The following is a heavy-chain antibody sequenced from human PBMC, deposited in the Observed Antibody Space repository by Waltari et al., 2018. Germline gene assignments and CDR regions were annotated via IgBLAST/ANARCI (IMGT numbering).Heavy chain of an antibody. J-gene: IGHJ1*01. D-gene: IGHD2-8*01. Sequence: EVQLVESGGGLIQPGGSLRLSCAASGFIVSSNYMSWVRQAPGRGLEWVSLILSGGSTYYADSVKGRFTISRDNDKNSVYLQMKSLRVEDSAIYYCARGNGNVHHDSWGQGTLVTVSS. V-gene: IGHV3-53*01. CDR3: ARGNGNVHHDS. CDR1: GFIVSSNY. CDR2: ILSGGST.